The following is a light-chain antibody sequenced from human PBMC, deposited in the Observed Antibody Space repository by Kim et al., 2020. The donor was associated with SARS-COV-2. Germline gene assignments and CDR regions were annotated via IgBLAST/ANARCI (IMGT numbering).Light chain of an antibody. Sequence: VSPGQTASITCSGDKLGDKYACWYQQKPGQSPVLVIYQDSKRPSGIPERFSGSNSGNTATLTISGTQAMDEADYYCQAWDSSTAVFGGGTQLTFL. CDR2: QDS. CDR3: QAWDSSTAV. V-gene: IGLV3-1*01. CDR1: KLGDKY. J-gene: IGLJ2*01.